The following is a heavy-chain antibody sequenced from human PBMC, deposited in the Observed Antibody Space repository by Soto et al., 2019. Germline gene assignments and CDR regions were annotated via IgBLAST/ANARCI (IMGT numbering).Heavy chain of an antibody. Sequence: QVPQVQSGPEVKKPGSSVKVSCKASGGSITSYAVTWVRQAPGQGLGWMVGIISMFGTTHYAQKFQGRVTITADESTNTVYMELFRLRADDTAIYYCARDRCNSDCCYSGIDPWGQGTLVTVSS. CDR2: IISMFGTT. V-gene: IGHV1-69*01. CDR3: ARDRCNSDCCYSGIDP. D-gene: IGHD2-21*02. J-gene: IGHJ5*02. CDR1: GGSITSYA.